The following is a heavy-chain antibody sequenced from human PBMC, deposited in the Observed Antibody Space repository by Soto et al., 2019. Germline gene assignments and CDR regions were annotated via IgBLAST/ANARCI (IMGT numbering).Heavy chain of an antibody. J-gene: IGHJ4*02. Sequence: QVQLQESGPGLVKPSETMSLTCTASGFSISRDYWNWVRQPPGKGLEWIGHIYNGVSTNYNPSLKSRVIISVDMSKNQLSLRLSSVTAADTAVYYFAQTTGWPGFDYWGQGALVIVSS. D-gene: IGHD6-19*01. CDR2: IYNGVST. V-gene: IGHV4-59*01. CDR3: AQTTGWPGFDY. CDR1: GFSISRDY.